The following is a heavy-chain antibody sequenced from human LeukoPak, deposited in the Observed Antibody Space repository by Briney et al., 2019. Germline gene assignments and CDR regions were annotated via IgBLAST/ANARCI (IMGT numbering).Heavy chain of an antibody. Sequence: PSETLSLTCTVSGGSISSGSYYWSWIRQPAGKGLEWIGRIYTSGSTNYNPSLKSRVTISVDTSKNQSSLKLSSVTAADTAVYYCARTAWGYYYYMDVWGKGTTVTISS. J-gene: IGHJ6*03. D-gene: IGHD3-16*01. V-gene: IGHV4-61*02. CDR2: IYTSGST. CDR1: GGSISSGSYY. CDR3: ARTAWGYYYYMDV.